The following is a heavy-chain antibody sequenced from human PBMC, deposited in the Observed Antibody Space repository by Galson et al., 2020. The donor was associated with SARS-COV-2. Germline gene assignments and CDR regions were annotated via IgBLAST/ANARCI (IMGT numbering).Heavy chain of an antibody. CDR1: GGSFSGYY. V-gene: IGHV4-34*01. J-gene: IGHJ6*02. Sequence: SETLSLTCAVYGGSFSGYYWNWIRQPPGKGLEWIGEINHSGSTNYNPSLKSRVTISVDTSKNQFSLKLSSVTAADTAVYYCASSRRYYYGMDVWGQGTTVTVSS. CDR3: ASSRRYYYGMDV. CDR2: INHSGST.